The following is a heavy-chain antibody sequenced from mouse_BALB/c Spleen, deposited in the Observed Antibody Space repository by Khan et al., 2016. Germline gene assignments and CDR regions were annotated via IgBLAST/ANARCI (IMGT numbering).Heavy chain of an antibody. Sequence: EVELVESGPGLVKPSQSLSLTCTVTGYSITSDYAWNWIRQFPGNKLEWMGYISYSGITSYNPSLKSRISITRDTSKNQFFVQLNSVTAEDTATYNCARGRSYFFDFWGQGTTLTVSS. CDR1: GYSITSDYA. J-gene: IGHJ2*01. CDR3: ARGRSYFFDF. D-gene: IGHD1-1*01. CDR2: ISYSGIT. V-gene: IGHV3-2*02.